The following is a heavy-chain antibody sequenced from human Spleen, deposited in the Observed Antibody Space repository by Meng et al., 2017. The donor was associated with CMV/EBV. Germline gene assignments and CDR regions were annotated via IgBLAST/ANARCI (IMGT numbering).Heavy chain of an antibody. D-gene: IGHD6-19*01. CDR2: IYHSGST. Sequence: SETLSLTCTVSGGSVSSGTFYWNWIRQPPGKGLEWIGYIYHSGSTIYNPSLESRVTISVDTSKSQFSLKLRSVTAADAAMYYCARGSYSSAWYFDYWGQGALVTVSS. V-gene: IGHV4-61*01. J-gene: IGHJ4*02. CDR1: GGSVSSGTFY. CDR3: ARGSYSSAWYFDY.